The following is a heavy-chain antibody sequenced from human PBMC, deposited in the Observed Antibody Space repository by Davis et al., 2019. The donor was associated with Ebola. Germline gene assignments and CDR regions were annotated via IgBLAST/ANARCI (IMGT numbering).Heavy chain of an antibody. CDR1: GDSVSSTSVA. CDR3: ARDESIAVAGPRGWFDP. CDR2: TYYRSKWYN. Sequence: SQTLSLTCAISGDSVSSTSVAWNWIRQSPSRGLEWLGRTYYRSKWYNDYAVSVKSRITIIPDTSKNQFSLQLNSVTPEDAAVYYCARDESIAVAGPRGWFDPWGQGTLVTVSS. J-gene: IGHJ5*02. V-gene: IGHV6-1*01. D-gene: IGHD6-19*01.